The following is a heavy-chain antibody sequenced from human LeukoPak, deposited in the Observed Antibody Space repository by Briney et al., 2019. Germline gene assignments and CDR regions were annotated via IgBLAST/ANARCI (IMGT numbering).Heavy chain of an antibody. Sequence: SETLSLTCTVSGGSISSSSYYWGWIRQPPGKGLEWIGSIYYSGSTYYNPSLKSRVTISVDTSKNQFSLKLSSVTAADTAVYYCARQPNFPDYYYYYYMDVWGKGTTVTISS. CDR1: GGSISSSSYY. CDR3: ARQPNFPDYYYYYYMDV. CDR2: IYYSGST. D-gene: IGHD4/OR15-4a*01. V-gene: IGHV4-39*01. J-gene: IGHJ6*03.